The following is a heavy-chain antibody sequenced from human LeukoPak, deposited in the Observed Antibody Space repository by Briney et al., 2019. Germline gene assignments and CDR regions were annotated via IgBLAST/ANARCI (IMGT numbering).Heavy chain of an antibody. Sequence: GESLKISCKGSGYSFTTYWIAWVRQMPGKGLEWMGIIYPGDSDTRYRPSFQGQVTISADKSISTAYLQWSSLEASDTAMYYCERRRYCNSTSCYAGAFDIWGQGTMVTVSS. CDR3: ERRRYCNSTSCYAGAFDI. J-gene: IGHJ3*02. CDR1: GYSFTTYW. D-gene: IGHD2-2*01. CDR2: IYPGDSDT. V-gene: IGHV5-51*01.